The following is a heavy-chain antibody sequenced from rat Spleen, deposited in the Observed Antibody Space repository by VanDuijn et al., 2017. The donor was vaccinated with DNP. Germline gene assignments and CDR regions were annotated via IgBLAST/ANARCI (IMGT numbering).Heavy chain of an antibody. Sequence: QVQLKESGPGLVQPSQTLSLTCTVSGFSLTNCHVHWVRQPPGKGLEWMGRIQNDGTTDYDSALKSRLSISRDTSKSQVFLKMNTVQTEDTAMYFCATTGRGYFDFWGPGTMVTVSS. D-gene: IGHD4-1*01. CDR1: GFSLTNCH. CDR2: IQNDGTT. V-gene: IGHV2-27*01. J-gene: IGHJ1*01. CDR3: ATTGRGYFDF.